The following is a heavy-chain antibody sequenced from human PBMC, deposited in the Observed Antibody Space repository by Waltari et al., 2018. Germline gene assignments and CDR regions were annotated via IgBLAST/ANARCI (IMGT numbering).Heavy chain of an antibody. V-gene: IGHV2-5*01. J-gene: IGHJ4*02. CDR2: IYWNDDK. D-gene: IGHD3-10*01. CDR3: AHGHLWFRELFGYYVDY. Sequence: QITLKESGPTLVKPTQTLTLTCTFSGFSLSTSGVCVGWIRQPPGKALEWLALIYWNDDKHYSPSLKSRLTITKDTSKNQVVLTMTNMDPVDTATYYCAHGHLWFRELFGYYVDYWGQGTLVTVSS. CDR1: GFSLSTSGVC.